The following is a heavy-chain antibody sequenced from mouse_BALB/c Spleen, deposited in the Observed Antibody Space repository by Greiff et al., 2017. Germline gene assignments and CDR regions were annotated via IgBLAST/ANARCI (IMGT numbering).Heavy chain of an antibody. J-gene: IGHJ2*01. V-gene: IGHV1-5*01. Sequence: EVQLQQSGTVLARPGASVKMSCKASGYSFTSYWMHWVKQRPGQGLEWIGAIYPGNSDTSYNQKFKGKAKLTAVTSASTAYMELSSLTNEDSAVYYCTKIITTATFYFDYWGQGTTLTVSS. CDR3: TKIITTATFYFDY. CDR2: IYPGNSDT. CDR1: GYSFTSYW. D-gene: IGHD1-2*01.